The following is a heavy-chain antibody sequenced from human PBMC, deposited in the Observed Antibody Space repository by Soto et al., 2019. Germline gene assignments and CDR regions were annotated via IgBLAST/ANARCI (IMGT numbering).Heavy chain of an antibody. CDR2: ITYDGCNK. V-gene: IGHV3-30*18. CDR1: GFTFSSYG. CDR3: AKDGSASWYVDY. D-gene: IGHD6-13*01. Sequence: QVQLVESGGGVVQPGRSLRLSCAASGFTFSSYGIHWVRQAPGKGLEWVAIITYDGCNKYYADSVKGRFTISRDNSKNTLYLQMNSLRAEDTAVYYCAKDGSASWYVDYWGQGTLVTVSS. J-gene: IGHJ4*02.